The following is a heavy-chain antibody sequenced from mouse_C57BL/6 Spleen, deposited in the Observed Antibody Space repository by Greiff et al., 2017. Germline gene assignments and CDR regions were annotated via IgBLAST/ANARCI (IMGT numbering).Heavy chain of an antibody. CDR3: ARYHPLYSNYEGGYAMDY. J-gene: IGHJ4*01. Sequence: EVQLVESGGGLVQPGGSLSLSCAASGFTFTDYYMSWVRQPPGKALEWLGFIRNKANGYTTAYSASVKGRFTIARDNSQSILYLQMNALRAEDSATYYCARYHPLYSNYEGGYAMDYWGQGTSVTVSS. D-gene: IGHD2-5*01. CDR1: GFTFTDYY. CDR2: IRNKANGYTT. V-gene: IGHV7-3*01.